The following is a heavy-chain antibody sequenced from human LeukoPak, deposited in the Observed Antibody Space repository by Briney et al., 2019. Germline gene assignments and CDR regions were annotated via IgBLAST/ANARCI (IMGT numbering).Heavy chain of an antibody. CDR2: IIPILGIA. CDR1: GGTFSSYA. J-gene: IGHJ4*02. CDR3: ARGNSSSWFRI. V-gene: IGHV1-69*04. Sequence: AASVKVSCKASGGTFSSYAISWVRQAPGQGLEWMGRIIPILGIANYAQKFQGRVTITADKSTSTAYMELSSLRSEDTAVYYCARGNSSSWFRIWGQGTLVTVSS. D-gene: IGHD6-13*01.